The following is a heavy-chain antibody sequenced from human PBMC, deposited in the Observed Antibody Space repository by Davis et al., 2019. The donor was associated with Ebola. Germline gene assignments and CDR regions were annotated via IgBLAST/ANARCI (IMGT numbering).Heavy chain of an antibody. CDR1: GVSISSYY. D-gene: IGHD3-22*01. CDR2: IYNRGST. Sequence: SETLSLTCTVSGVSISSYYWNWIRQPPGKGLEWIGYIYNRGSTNYNPSLKSRVTISVDTSKNQFSLKLTSVTAADTAVYYCARARYDSRGYYGFDFWGQGTLVTVSS. J-gene: IGHJ4*02. CDR3: ARARYDSRGYYGFDF. V-gene: IGHV4-59*01.